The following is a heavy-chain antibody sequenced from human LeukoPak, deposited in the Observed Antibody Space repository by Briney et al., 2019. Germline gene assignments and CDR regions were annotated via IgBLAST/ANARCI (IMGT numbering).Heavy chain of an antibody. V-gene: IGHV1-69*01. CDR2: IIPIFGTA. Sequence: SVKVSCKASGGTFSSYAISWVRQAPGQGLEWMGGIIPIFGTANYAQKFQGRVTITADESTSTAYMELSSLRSEDTAVYYCARALVHYDSSGYDWFDPWGQGTLVTVSS. D-gene: IGHD3-22*01. J-gene: IGHJ5*02. CDR1: GGTFSSYA. CDR3: ARALVHYDSSGYDWFDP.